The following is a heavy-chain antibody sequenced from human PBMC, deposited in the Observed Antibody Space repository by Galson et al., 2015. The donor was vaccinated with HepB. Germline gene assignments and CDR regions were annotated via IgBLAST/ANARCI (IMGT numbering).Heavy chain of an antibody. J-gene: IGHJ5*02. D-gene: IGHD3-3*01. CDR2: IYPGDSDT. V-gene: IGHV5-51*01. Sequence: QSGAEVKKPGESLKISCTGSGYSFTSYWIGWVRQMPGKGLEWMGIIYPGDSDTRYSPSFQGQVTISADKSISTAYLQWSSLKASDTAMYYCARLADTIFGVVIANKIARRNNWFDPWGQGTLVTVSS. CDR3: ARLADTIFGVVIANKIARRNNWFDP. CDR1: GYSFTSYW.